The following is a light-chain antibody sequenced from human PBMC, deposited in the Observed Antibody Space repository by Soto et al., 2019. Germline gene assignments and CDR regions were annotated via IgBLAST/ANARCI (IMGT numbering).Light chain of an antibody. CDR3: AAWDDSLGGPWV. Sequence: QAVVTQPPSASGAPGQRVTISCSGSSSDIGSSYVYWYQQLPGTAPKLLVFRDNQRASGVPDRISGSKSGTSASLAISGLRSEDEADYYCAAWDDSLGGPWVFGGGTKLTVL. CDR2: RDN. V-gene: IGLV1-47*01. CDR1: SSDIGSSY. J-gene: IGLJ3*02.